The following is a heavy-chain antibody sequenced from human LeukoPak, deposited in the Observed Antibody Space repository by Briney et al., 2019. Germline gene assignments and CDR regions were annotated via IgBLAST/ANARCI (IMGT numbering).Heavy chain of an antibody. Sequence: PGGSLRLSCAASGFTFSSYSMNWVRQAPGKGLEWVSSISSSSSYIYYADSVKGRLTISRDNAKNSLYLQMNSLRAEDTAVYYCARDRGYDILTGYYTAIDYWGQGTLVTVSS. CDR2: ISSSSSYI. J-gene: IGHJ4*02. CDR1: GFTFSSYS. D-gene: IGHD3-9*01. V-gene: IGHV3-21*01. CDR3: ARDRGYDILTGYYTAIDY.